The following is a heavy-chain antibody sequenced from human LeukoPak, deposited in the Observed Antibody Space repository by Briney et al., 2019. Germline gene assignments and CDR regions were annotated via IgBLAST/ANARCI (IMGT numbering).Heavy chain of an antibody. V-gene: IGHV1-2*02. D-gene: IGHD3-3*01. CDR1: GYTFTGYY. CDR3: ARDWGYYDFWSRYIGAFDI. CDR2: INPNSGGT. J-gene: IGHJ3*02. Sequence: ASVKVSCKASGYTFTGYYMHWVRQAPGQGLEWMGWINPNSGGTNYAQKFQGRVTMTRDTSISTAYMELSRLRSDDTAVYYCARDWGYYDFWSRYIGAFDIWGQGTMVTVSS.